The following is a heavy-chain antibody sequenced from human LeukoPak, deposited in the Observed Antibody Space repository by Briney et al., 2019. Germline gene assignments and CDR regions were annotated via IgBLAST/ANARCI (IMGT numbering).Heavy chain of an antibody. J-gene: IGHJ6*02. CDR3: ARVDDYHYYATDV. D-gene: IGHD5-24*01. CDR1: GFTFSSYS. CDR2: ISSSSSYI. V-gene: IGHV3-21*01. Sequence: PGGSLRLSCAASGFTFSSYSMNWVRQAPGKGLEWVSSISSSSSYIYYADSVKGRFTISRDNAKNSLYLQMNSLRAEDTAMYYCARVDDYHYYATDVWGQGTTVTVSS.